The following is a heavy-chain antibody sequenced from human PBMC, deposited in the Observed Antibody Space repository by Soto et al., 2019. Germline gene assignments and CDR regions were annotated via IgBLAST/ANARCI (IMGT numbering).Heavy chain of an antibody. CDR3: ATCLRLHFNFGPSYRCAFDI. J-gene: IGHJ3*02. V-gene: IGHV3-23*01. Sequence: PGGSLRLSCAASGFTFSSYAMSWVRQAPGKGLEWVSAISGSGGSTYYADSVKGRFTISRDNSKNTLYLQMNSLRAEDTAVYYCATCLRLHFNFGPSYRCAFDIWGQGTMVTVSS. D-gene: IGHD3-3*01. CDR1: GFTFSSYA. CDR2: ISGSGGST.